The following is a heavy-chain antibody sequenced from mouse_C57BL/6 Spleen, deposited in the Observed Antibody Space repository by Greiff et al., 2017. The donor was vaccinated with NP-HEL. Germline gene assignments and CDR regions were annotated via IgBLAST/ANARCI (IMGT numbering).Heavy chain of an antibody. J-gene: IGHJ4*01. V-gene: IGHV1-52*01. CDR1: GYTFTSYW. CDR2: IDPSDSET. Sequence: VLLQQPGAELVRPGSSVKLSCKASGYTFTSYWMPWVKQRPIQGLEWIGNIDPSDSETHYNQKFKDKATLTVDKSTSTAYMQLSSLTSEKAAVYYCARSPYDMDYWGQGTSVTVSS. CDR3: ARSPYDMDY.